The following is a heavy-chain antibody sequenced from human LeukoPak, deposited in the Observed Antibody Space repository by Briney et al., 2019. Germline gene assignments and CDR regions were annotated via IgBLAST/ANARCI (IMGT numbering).Heavy chain of an antibody. CDR1: GFTFSSYS. J-gene: IGHJ4*02. Sequence: GGSLRLSCAASGFTFSSYSMNWVRQAPGKGLEWVSAISGSGGSTYYADSVKGRFTISRDNSKNTLYLQMNSLRAEDTAVYYCVCAPSEGGWSSSWYYFDYWGQGTLVTVS. CDR2: ISGSGGST. D-gene: IGHD6-13*01. CDR3: VCAPSEGGWSSSWYYFDY. V-gene: IGHV3-23*01.